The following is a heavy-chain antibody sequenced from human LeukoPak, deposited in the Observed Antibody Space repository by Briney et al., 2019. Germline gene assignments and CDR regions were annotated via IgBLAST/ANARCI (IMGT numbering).Heavy chain of an antibody. Sequence: GGSLRLSCAASGFTFSSSGMHCVRQAPGKGLEWVAVIWYDGSNKYYADSVKGRFTISRDNSENTLYLQMNSLRAEDTAVYYCAREKGRLYYGDGLDYWGQGTLVTVSS. CDR2: IWYDGSNK. CDR1: GFTFSSSG. J-gene: IGHJ4*02. V-gene: IGHV3-33*01. CDR3: AREKGRLYYGDGLDY. D-gene: IGHD4-17*01.